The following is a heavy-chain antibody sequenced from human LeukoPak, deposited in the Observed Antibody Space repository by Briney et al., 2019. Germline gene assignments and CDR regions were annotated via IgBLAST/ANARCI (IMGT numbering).Heavy chain of an antibody. CDR1: GFTFSSYG. V-gene: IGHV3-30*02. J-gene: IGHJ4*02. CDR3: AKVAVYYYDSSGYYPFDY. CDR2: IRYDGSNK. D-gene: IGHD3-22*01. Sequence: GSLRLSCAASGFTFSSYGMHWVRQAPGKGLEWVAFIRYDGSNKYYADSVKGRFTISRDNSKNTLYLQMNSLRAEDTAVYYCAKVAVYYYDSSGYYPFDYWGQGTLVTVSS.